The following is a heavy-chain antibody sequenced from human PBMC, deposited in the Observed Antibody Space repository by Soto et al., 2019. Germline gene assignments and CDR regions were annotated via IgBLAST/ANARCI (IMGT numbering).Heavy chain of an antibody. V-gene: IGHV4-4*02. CDR2: IYHSGSA. CDR1: GGSVSSNNW. CDR3: TRVPGVVVSSDEAFDN. D-gene: IGHD2-21*01. J-gene: IGHJ3*02. Sequence: QVQLQESGPGLVKPSGTLSLTCAVSGGSVSSNNWWSWVRQSPGKGLEWMGEIYHSGSAHYNPSLKSRATMSLDTSKNLFSLRLTSVTAEYTAVYYCTRVPGVVVSSDEAFDNWGPGTRVIVTS.